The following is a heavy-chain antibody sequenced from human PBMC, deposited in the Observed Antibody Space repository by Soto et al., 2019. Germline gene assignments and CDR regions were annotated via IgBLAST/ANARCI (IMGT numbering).Heavy chain of an antibody. CDR2: INSDGSTT. J-gene: IGHJ4*02. CDR3: VTPACDATNCYTYDY. V-gene: IGHV3-74*01. D-gene: IGHD2-2*02. Sequence: GGSLRLSCAASGFTFSSFWMHWVRQAPGKGLVWVSRINSDGSTTSYADSVKGRFTISRDNAKNTLYLQMNSLRVEDTALYYCVTPACDATNCYTYDYWGPGTLVTVSS. CDR1: GFTFSSFW.